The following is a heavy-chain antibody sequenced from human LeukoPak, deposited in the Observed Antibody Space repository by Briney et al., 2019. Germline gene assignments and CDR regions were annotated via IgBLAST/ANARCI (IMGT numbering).Heavy chain of an antibody. CDR3: ASGYHYYFDY. CDR2: INHSGST. J-gene: IGHJ4*02. D-gene: IGHD3-9*01. Sequence: ASETLSLTCAVYGGSFSGYYWSWIRQPPGKGLEWIGEINHSGSTNYNPSLKSRVTISVDTSKNQFSLKLSSVTAADTAVYYCASGYHYYFDYWGQGTLVTVSS. V-gene: IGHV4-34*01. CDR1: GGSFSGYY.